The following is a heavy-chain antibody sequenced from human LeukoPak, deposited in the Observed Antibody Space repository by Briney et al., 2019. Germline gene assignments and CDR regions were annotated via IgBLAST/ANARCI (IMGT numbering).Heavy chain of an antibody. Sequence: PGGSLRLSCAASGFTFGSFAMHWVRQAPGKGLEYVSAITSNGGSTYYGNSVKGRFTISRDNSKNTLYLQMGSLRVEDMAVYYCARAGLKTTVTTTQLAVWYFDLWGRGTLVTVSS. D-gene: IGHD4-17*01. V-gene: IGHV3-64*01. J-gene: IGHJ2*01. CDR1: GFTFGSFA. CDR3: ARAGLKTTVTTTQLAVWYFDL. CDR2: ITSNGGST.